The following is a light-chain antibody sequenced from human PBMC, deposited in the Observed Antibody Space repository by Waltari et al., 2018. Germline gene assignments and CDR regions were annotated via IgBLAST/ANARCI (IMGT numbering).Light chain of an antibody. CDR2: DAS. Sequence: EIVLTQSPATLSLSPGERATLSCRASQSVSSYLAWYQQKPGQAPRILIYDASNMATGIPARFSGSGSGTDFTLTISSLEPEDFAVYYCQQRSNWPPITFGQGTRLEIK. J-gene: IGKJ5*01. V-gene: IGKV3-11*01. CDR1: QSVSSY. CDR3: QQRSNWPPIT.